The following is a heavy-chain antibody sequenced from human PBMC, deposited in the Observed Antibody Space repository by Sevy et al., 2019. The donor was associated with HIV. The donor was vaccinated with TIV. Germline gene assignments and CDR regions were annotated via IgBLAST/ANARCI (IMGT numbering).Heavy chain of an antibody. CDR2: IGVYNGNS. D-gene: IGHD3-10*01. CDR1: GYTFSSNG. CDR3: ARGPTYYFGSGTYFDY. V-gene: IGHV1-18*01. J-gene: IGHJ4*01. Sequence: ASVKVSCKASGYTFSSNGIAWVRQAPGQRLQWMGWIGVYNGNSKYAQNLQDRLTMTTDTSTGTAYMELKSLRSDDTAVYYCARGPTYYFGSGTYFDYWGHGTLVTVSS.